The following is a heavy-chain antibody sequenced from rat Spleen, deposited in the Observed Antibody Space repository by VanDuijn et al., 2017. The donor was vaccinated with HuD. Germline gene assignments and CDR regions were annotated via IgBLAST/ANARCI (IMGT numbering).Heavy chain of an antibody. Sequence: EVKLVESGGGLVQPGRSLKLSCAASGFTFSDYYMAWVRQAPTKGLEWVATISYDGSSTYYRDSVKGRFTISRDNAKSTLYLQMDSLRSEDTATYYCARGDYSGPNWFAYWGQGTLVTVSS. CDR3: ARGDYSGPNWFAY. J-gene: IGHJ3*01. D-gene: IGHD1-1*01. CDR1: GFTFSDYY. CDR2: ISYDGSST. V-gene: IGHV5-29*01.